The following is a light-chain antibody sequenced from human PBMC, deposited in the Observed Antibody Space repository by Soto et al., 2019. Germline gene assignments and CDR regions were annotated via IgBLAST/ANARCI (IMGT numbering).Light chain of an antibody. V-gene: IGLV8-61*01. J-gene: IGLJ1*01. CDR2: STN. Sequence: QTVVTQEPLFSVSPGGTVTLTCGLSSGSVSTSYYPSWYQQTPGQAPRTLIYSTNTRSSGVPDRFSGSILGNKAALTITGAQADDESDYYCVLYMGSGSFFGTGTKLTVL. CDR1: SGSVSTSYY. CDR3: VLYMGSGSF.